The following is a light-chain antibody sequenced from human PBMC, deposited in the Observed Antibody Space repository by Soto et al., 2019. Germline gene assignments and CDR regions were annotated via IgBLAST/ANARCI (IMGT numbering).Light chain of an antibody. CDR1: QNINNY. CDR2: DAS. V-gene: IGKV1-33*01. J-gene: IGKJ5*01. CDR3: QQYENLPT. Sequence: IRMTPSPSSLSASVGDRVAITCQASQNINNYLNWYQQKPGRAPKLLIYDASNLEAGVPSRFRGSGSGTDFTFTISRLQPEDIATYYCQQYENLPTFGQGTRLEIK.